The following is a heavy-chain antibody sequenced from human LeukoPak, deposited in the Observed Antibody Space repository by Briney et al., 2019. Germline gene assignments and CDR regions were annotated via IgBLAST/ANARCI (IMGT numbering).Heavy chain of an antibody. CDR1: GFTFSSYS. CDR2: ISSSSSYI. CDR3: ARDALYSSSEVPWFDP. D-gene: IGHD6-6*01. V-gene: IGHV3-21*01. Sequence: PGGSLRLSCAASGFTFSSYSMNWVRQAPGKGLEWVSSISSSSSYIYYADSVKGRFTISRDNAKNSLYLQMNSLRAEDTAVYYCARDALYSSSEVPWFDPWGQGTLVTVSS. J-gene: IGHJ5*02.